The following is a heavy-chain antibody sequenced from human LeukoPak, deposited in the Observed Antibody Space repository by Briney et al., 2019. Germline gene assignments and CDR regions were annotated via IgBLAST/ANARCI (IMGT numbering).Heavy chain of an antibody. CDR1: GFTFSSYS. V-gene: IGHV3-21*01. CDR2: ISSSSSYI. Sequence: GGSLRLSCAASGFTFSSYSMNWVRQAPGKGLEWVSSISSSSSYIYYADSVKGRFTISRDNAKNSLYLQMNSLRAEDTAVYYCARAGYSGGGDHFNYGGQGTLVTVPS. J-gene: IGHJ4*02. CDR3: ARAGYSGGGDHFNY. D-gene: IGHD6-19*01.